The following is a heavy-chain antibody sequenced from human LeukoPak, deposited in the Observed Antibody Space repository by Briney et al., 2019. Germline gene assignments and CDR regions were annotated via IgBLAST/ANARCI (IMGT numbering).Heavy chain of an antibody. J-gene: IGHJ4*02. CDR2: IYYSGST. D-gene: IGHD6-6*01. CDR1: GGSISSGDYY. V-gene: IGHV4-30-4*08. Sequence: NPSETLSLTCTVSGGSISSGDYYWSWIRQPPGKGLEWIGYIYYSGSTYYNPSLKSRVTISVDTSKHQFSLKLSSVTAADTAVYYCASEDSSSSYFDYWGQGTLVTVSS. CDR3: ASEDSSSSYFDY.